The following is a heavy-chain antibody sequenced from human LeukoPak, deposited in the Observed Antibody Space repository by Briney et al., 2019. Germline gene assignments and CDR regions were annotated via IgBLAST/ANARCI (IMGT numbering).Heavy chain of an antibody. CDR1: GYSISSGYY. D-gene: IGHD2-15*01. Sequence: SETLSLTCTVSGYSISSGYYWGWIRQPPGKGLEWIGSIYHSGSTYYNPSLKSRVTISVDTSKNQFSLKLSSVTAADTAVYYCARGQDRTDAFDIWGQGTMVTVSS. J-gene: IGHJ3*02. CDR3: ARGQDRTDAFDI. V-gene: IGHV4-38-2*02. CDR2: IYHSGST.